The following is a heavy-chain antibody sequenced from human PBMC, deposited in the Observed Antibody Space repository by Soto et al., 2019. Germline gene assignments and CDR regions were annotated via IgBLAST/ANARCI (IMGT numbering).Heavy chain of an antibody. Sequence: PSAPLSLTCSRSGASITSTTYFWSWILQPPGKGLEWVGSIYYGGKTHYNPSLKSRTTISVDRSRNQFSLQVSSVTAADTAVYYCAKNLPRTGRFDYWGQGTVVTVSS. J-gene: IGHJ4*02. V-gene: IGHV4-39*01. CDR2: IYYGGKT. CDR3: AKNLPRTGRFDY. CDR1: GASITSTTYF.